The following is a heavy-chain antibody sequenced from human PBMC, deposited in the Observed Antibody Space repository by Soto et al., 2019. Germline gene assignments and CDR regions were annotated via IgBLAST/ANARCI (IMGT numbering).Heavy chain of an antibody. CDR2: INAGNGDT. D-gene: IGHD2-2*02. J-gene: IGHJ6*02. Sequence: VASVKVSCKASGYTFSTYTMHWVRQAPGQRLEWMGWINAGNGDTKYSQKFQGRVTITGDTSASTAYMELSSLRSEDTAVYYCARGVVPSALLHDMDVWGQGXTVTVSS. CDR3: ARGVVPSALLHDMDV. CDR1: GYTFSTYT. V-gene: IGHV1-3*01.